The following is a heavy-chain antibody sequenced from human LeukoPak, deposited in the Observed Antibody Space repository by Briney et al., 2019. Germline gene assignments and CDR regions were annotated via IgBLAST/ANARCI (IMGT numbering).Heavy chain of an antibody. CDR1: GYSFTNYG. J-gene: IGHJ6*03. D-gene: IGHD3-10*01. V-gene: IGHV1-18*01. CDR2: ISAYNGNT. Sequence: ASVKVSCKASGYSFTNYGVTWVRQAPRQGLEWMGWISAYNGNTNYAQKLQDRVTMSTDTSTSTAYMELRSLRSDDTAVYYCARGPYYGSGYMDVWGKGTTVTISS. CDR3: ARGPYYGSGYMDV.